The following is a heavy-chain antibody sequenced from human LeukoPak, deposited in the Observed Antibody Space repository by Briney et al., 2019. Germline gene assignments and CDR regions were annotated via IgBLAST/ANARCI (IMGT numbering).Heavy chain of an antibody. J-gene: IGHJ4*02. D-gene: IGHD4-17*01. V-gene: IGHV4-34*01. CDR3: ARVATVRTRPVTDY. CDR2: INHSGST. Sequence: SETLSLTCAVYGGSFSGYYWSWIRQPPGKGLEWIGEINHSGSTNYNPSLKSRVTISVDTSKNQFSLKLSSVTAADTAVYYCARVATVRTRPVTDYWGQGTLVTVSS. CDR1: GGSFSGYY.